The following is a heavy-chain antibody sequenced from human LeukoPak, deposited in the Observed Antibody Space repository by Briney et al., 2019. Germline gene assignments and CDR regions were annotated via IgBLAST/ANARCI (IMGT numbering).Heavy chain of an antibody. V-gene: IGHV3-48*01. J-gene: IGHJ4*02. CDR3: AKEKRYCSGGSCYYSRDY. D-gene: IGHD2-15*01. Sequence: GGSLRLSCAASGFTFSSYSMNWVRQAPGKGLEWVSYISSSSSTIYYADSVKGRFTISRDNAKNSLYLQMNSLRAEDTAVYYCAKEKRYCSGGSCYYSRDYWGQGTLVTVSS. CDR1: GFTFSSYS. CDR2: ISSSSSTI.